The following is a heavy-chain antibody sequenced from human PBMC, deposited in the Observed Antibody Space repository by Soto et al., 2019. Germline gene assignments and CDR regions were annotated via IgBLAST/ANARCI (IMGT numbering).Heavy chain of an antibody. CDR1: GFTFSSYW. Sequence: GGSLRLSCAASGFTFSSYWMSWVRQAPGKGLEWVANIKQDGSGKYYVDSVKGRFTISRDNAKNSLYLQMNSLRAEDTAVYYCARDGHVLRSWPGYWGQGTLVTVSS. D-gene: IGHD3-3*01. V-gene: IGHV3-7*01. CDR2: IKQDGSGK. J-gene: IGHJ4*02. CDR3: ARDGHVLRSWPGY.